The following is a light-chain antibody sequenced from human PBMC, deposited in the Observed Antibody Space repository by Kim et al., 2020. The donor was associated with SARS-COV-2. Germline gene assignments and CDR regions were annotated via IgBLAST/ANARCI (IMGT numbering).Light chain of an antibody. V-gene: IGLV3-19*01. CDR1: SLRSYY. CDR3: NSRDSSGNHWV. Sequence: ALGQKVRIKCQGDSLRSYYASWYQQKPGQAPVLVIYGKNNRPSGIPDRFSGSSSGNTASLTITGAQAEDEADYYCNSRDSSGNHWVFGGGTHLTVL. CDR2: GKN. J-gene: IGLJ3*02.